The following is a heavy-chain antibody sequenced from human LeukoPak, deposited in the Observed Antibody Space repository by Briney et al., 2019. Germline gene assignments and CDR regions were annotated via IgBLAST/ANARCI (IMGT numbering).Heavy chain of an antibody. D-gene: IGHD5-18*01. Sequence: GASVQVSCRTSGYTFTAYYIHWVRQAPGQGLEWMGWISAYNGNTNYAQKLQGRVTMTTDTSTSTAYMELRSLRSDDTAVYYCARDGYGSEFDYWGQGALVTVSS. CDR2: ISAYNGNT. CDR3: ARDGYGSEFDY. V-gene: IGHV1-18*04. CDR1: GYTFTAYY. J-gene: IGHJ4*02.